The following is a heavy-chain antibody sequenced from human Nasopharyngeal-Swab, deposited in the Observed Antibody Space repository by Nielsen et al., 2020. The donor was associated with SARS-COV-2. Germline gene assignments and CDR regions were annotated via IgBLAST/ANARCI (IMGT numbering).Heavy chain of an antibody. V-gene: IGHV3-49*04. CDR1: GFTFGDYA. CDR3: TRESGYSYGPGY. J-gene: IGHJ4*02. D-gene: IGHD5-18*01. Sequence: GGSLRLSCTASGFTFGDYAMSWVRQAPGKGLEWVGFIRSKAYGGTTEYAASVKGRFTISRDDSKSIAYLQMNSLKTEDTAVYYCTRESGYSYGPGYWGQGTLVTVSS. CDR2: IRSKAYGGTT.